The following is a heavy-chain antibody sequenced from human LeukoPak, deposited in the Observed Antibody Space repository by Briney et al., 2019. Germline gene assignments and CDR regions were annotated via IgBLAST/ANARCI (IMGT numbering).Heavy chain of an antibody. CDR2: VKGDGSAT. V-gene: IGHV3-7*01. J-gene: IGHJ4*02. Sequence: QSGGSLRLSCAASGFIFTDYWMNWVRQAPGRGLEWLASVKGDGSATSYVDSVKGRFTISGDNAKNSLYLQMNSLRADGTALYYCARSRGDFWGQGTLVTVSS. CDR3: ARSRGDF. CDR1: GFIFTDYW.